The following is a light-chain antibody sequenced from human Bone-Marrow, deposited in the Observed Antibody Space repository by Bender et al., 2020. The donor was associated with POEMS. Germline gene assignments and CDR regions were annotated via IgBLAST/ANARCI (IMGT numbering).Light chain of an antibody. V-gene: IGLV1-40*01. CDR3: QVWDRSSDHLYV. CDR1: SSNTGSGYD. J-gene: IGLJ1*01. CDR2: GYN. Sequence: QSVLTQPPSVSGAPGQRVTISCTGSSSNTGSGYDINWYQHLPGTAPKLLIYGYNNRPSGVPDRFSGSKFGNTATLTISRVEAGDEADYYCQVWDRSSDHLYVFGTGTKVTVL.